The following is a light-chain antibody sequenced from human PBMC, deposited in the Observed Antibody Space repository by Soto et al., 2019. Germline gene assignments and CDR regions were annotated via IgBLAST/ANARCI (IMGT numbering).Light chain of an antibody. CDR2: KGT. J-gene: IGLJ1*01. CDR3: CSSAPESTYV. V-gene: IGLV2-23*01. Sequence: QSALAQPASVSGSPGQSITISCTGTSSDVGAYNSVSWYQQHPHRAPQVIIYKGTQRPSGVSNRFSGSTSGNAASLTISDLQADDEADYFCCSSAPESTYVFGTGTKV. CDR1: SSDVGAYNS.